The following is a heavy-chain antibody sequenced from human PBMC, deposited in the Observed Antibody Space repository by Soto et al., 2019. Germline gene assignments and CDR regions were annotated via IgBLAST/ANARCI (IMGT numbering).Heavy chain of an antibody. J-gene: IGHJ4*02. V-gene: IGHV1-2*02. CDR3: ARRQQWLAGYFDY. CDR1: GYTFTGYY. D-gene: IGHD6-19*01. Sequence: ASVKVSCKASGYTFTGYYIHWVRQAPGQGLEWMGWINPNSGGTDSPQKFQGRVTMTRDTSITTAYMELSRLRSDDTAVYYCARRQQWLAGYFDYWGQGTLVTVSS. CDR2: INPNSGGT.